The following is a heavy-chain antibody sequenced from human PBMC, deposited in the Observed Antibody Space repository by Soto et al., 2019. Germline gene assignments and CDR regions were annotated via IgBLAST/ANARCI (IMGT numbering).Heavy chain of an antibody. V-gene: IGHV4-59*12. D-gene: IGHD6-13*01. CDR1: GGSISSYY. CDR3: ARDRLRYSSSWYWYYYYGMDV. J-gene: IGHJ6*02. Sequence: SETLSLICTVSGGSISSYYWSWIRQPPGKGLEWIGYIYYSGSTNYNPSLKSRVTISVDTSKNQFSLKLSSVTAADTAVYYCARDRLRYSSSWYWYYYYGMDVWGQGTTVTVSS. CDR2: IYYSGST.